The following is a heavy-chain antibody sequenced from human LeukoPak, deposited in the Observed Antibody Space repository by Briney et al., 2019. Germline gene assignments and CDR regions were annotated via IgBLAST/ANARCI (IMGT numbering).Heavy chain of an antibody. CDR1: GGSFSGYY. V-gene: IGHV4-34*01. D-gene: IGHD3-16*01. J-gene: IGHJ4*02. Sequence: ASETLSLTCAVYGGSFSGYYWSWIRQPPGKGLEWIGEINHSGSTNYNPSLKSRVTISVDTSKNQFSLKLSSVTAADTAVYYCARGRGMITFAVWGQGTLVTVSS. CDR3: ARGRGMITFAV. CDR2: INHSGST.